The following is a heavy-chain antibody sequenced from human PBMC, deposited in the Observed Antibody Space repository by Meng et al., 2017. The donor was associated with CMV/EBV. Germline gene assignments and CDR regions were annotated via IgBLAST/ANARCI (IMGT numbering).Heavy chain of an antibody. Sequence: CKASGYTFTGYYMHWVRQAPGQGLEWMGWINPNSGGTNYAQKFRGRVTMTRDTSISTAYMELSRLRSDDTAVYYCARARLTMVVTPYWGQGTLVTVSS. J-gene: IGHJ4*02. CDR1: GYTFTGYY. V-gene: IGHV1-2*02. CDR2: INPNSGGT. D-gene: IGHD4-23*01. CDR3: ARARLTMVVTPY.